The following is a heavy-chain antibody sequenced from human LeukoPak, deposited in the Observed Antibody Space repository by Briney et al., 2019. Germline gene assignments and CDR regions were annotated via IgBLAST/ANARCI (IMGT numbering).Heavy chain of an antibody. CDR1: GYTFTSYD. D-gene: IGHD6-19*01. V-gene: IGHV1-8*01. J-gene: IGHJ4*02. CDR2: MNPNSGNT. Sequence: ASVTVSCKASGYTFTSYDINWVRQAPGHGLEWMGWMNPNSGNTGYAQKFQGRVTMTRNTSISTAYMELSSLRSEDTAVYYCARGQRIAVAGTFGYWGQGTLVTVSS. CDR3: ARGQRIAVAGTFGY.